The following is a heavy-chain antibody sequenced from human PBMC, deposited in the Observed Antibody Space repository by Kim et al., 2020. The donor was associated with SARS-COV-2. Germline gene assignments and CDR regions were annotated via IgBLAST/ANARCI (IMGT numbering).Heavy chain of an antibody. CDR3: AKEEGGWGYDAFDI. D-gene: IGHD3-16*01. V-gene: IGHV3-23*01. Sequence: ADSVKGRFTISRDNSKNTLYLQMNSLRAEDTAVYYCAKEEGGWGYDAFDIWGQGTMVTVSS. J-gene: IGHJ3*02.